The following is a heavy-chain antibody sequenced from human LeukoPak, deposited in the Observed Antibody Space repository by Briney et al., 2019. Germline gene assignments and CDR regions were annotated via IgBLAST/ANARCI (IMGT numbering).Heavy chain of an antibody. CDR3: ARDSGDDGCDY. V-gene: IGHV1-46*01. CDR1: GYTFTSYY. Sequence: ASVKVSCKASGYTFTSYYMHWVRQAPGQGLEWMGIINPSGGSTSYARKFQGRVTMTRDTSTSTVYMELSSLRSEDTAVYYCARDSGDDGCDYWGQGTLVTVSS. D-gene: IGHD4-17*01. J-gene: IGHJ4*02. CDR2: INPSGGST.